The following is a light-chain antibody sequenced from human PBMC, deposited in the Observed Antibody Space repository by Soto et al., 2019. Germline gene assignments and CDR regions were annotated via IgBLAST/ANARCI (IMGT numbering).Light chain of an antibody. J-gene: IGLJ1*01. V-gene: IGLV2-14*03. CDR2: DVT. CDR3: KSYTSASTYV. CDR1: GSDIGTYNY. Sequence: QSVLTQPASVSGSPGQSITISCTGTGSDIGTYNYVSWYQHHPGKAPKFMIYDVTNRPSGVSDRFSGSKSGNTASLTISGLQAEDEADYFCKSYTSASTYVFGTGTKLTVL.